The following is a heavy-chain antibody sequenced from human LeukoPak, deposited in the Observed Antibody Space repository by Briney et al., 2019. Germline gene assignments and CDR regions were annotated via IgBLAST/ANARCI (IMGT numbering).Heavy chain of an antibody. V-gene: IGHV3-53*01. CDR2: IYTGGST. D-gene: IGHD6-13*01. Sequence: PGGSLRLSCAASGFTVSSNYMNWVRQAPGKGLEWVSVIYTGGSTYYADSVKGRFTISRDNSKNTLYLQMNSLRAEDTAIYYCAKEWIATAGTYFDYWGQGTLVTVSS. CDR1: GFTVSSNY. CDR3: AKEWIATAGTYFDY. J-gene: IGHJ4*02.